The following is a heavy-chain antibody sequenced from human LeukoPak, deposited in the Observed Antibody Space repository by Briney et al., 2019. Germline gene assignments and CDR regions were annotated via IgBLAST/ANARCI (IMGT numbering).Heavy chain of an antibody. Sequence: SETLSLTFTVSGCSISSSSYYWGWIRQPPGKGLEWIGRIYYSGSTYYNPSLKSRVTISVDTSKNQFSLKLSSVTAADTAVYYCARKYYDFWSGYRTGAYDAFDIWGQGTMVTVSS. J-gene: IGHJ3*02. D-gene: IGHD3-3*01. CDR1: GCSISSSSYY. V-gene: IGHV4-39*07. CDR2: IYYSGST. CDR3: ARKYYDFWSGYRTGAYDAFDI.